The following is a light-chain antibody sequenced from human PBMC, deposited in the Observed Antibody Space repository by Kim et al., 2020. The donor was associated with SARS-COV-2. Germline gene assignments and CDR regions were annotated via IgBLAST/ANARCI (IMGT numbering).Light chain of an antibody. CDR3: QAWDSSTVI. J-gene: IGLJ2*01. CDR1: KLGNTY. Sequence: SVSPGQTASITCSGDKLGNTYASWYQRKPGQSPVLVIYQDNKLPSGIPARFSGSSSGNTATLTISGTQAMDEADYFCQAWDSSTVIFGGGAQLTVL. CDR2: QDN. V-gene: IGLV3-1*01.